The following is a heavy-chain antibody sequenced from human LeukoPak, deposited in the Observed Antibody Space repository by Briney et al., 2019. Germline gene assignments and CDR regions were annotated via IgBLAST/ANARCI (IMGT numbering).Heavy chain of an antibody. V-gene: IGHV3-53*01. D-gene: IGHD3-22*01. Sequence: GGSLRLSCAASGFAVSSNYMNWVRQAPGKGLKWVSIIYSGGGTYYANSVRGRFTISRDNSKNTLYLQMNSLRDEDRAVYYCARGGYYYDSSGYYHDAFDIWGQGTMVTVSS. CDR1: GFAVSSNY. J-gene: IGHJ3*02. CDR3: ARGGYYYDSSGYYHDAFDI. CDR2: IYSGGGT.